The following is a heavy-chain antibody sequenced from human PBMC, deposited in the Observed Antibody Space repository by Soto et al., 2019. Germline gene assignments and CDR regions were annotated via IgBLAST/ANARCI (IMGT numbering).Heavy chain of an antibody. CDR3: AAGWLRFLEWFPQPYYGMDV. CDR1: GGSISSGDDY. V-gene: IGHV4-30-4*01. J-gene: IGHJ6*02. D-gene: IGHD3-3*01. Sequence: SETLSLTCTVSGGSISSGDDYWSWIRQPPGKGLEWIGYIYYSGSTYYNPSLKSRVTISVDTSKNQFSLKLSSVTAADTAVYYCAAGWLRFLEWFPQPYYGMDVWGQGTTVTVSS. CDR2: IYYSGST.